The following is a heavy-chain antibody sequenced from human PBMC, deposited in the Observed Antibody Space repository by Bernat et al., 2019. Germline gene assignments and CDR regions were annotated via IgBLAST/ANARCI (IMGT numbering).Heavy chain of an antibody. J-gene: IGHJ4*01. V-gene: IGHV3-33*01. CDR2: IWYDGSNK. CDR3: ARAGEMATILDY. Sequence: QVQLVESGGGVVQPGRSLRLSCAASGFTFSSYGMHWVRQAPGKGLEWVAVIWYDGSNKYYADSVKGRFTISRDIAKNSLYLQMNSLRAEDTALYYCARAGEMATILDYWGHGTLVTVSS. CDR1: GFTFSSYG. D-gene: IGHD5-24*01.